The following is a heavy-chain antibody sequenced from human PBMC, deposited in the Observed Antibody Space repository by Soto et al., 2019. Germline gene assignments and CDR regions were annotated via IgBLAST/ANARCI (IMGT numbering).Heavy chain of an antibody. CDR2: IIPISDTT. CDR1: GGTFSSYA. CDR3: ARSQGSSTSLEIYYYYYYGMDV. J-gene: IGHJ6*02. D-gene: IGHD2-2*01. Sequence: QVQLVQSGAEVKKSGSPVKVSCKASGGTFSSYAISWVRQAPGQGLEWMGGIIPISDTTNYAQKFQGRVTITADESTSTAYMELSSLRSEDTAVYYCARSQGSSTSLEIYYYYYYGMDVWGQGTTVTVSS. V-gene: IGHV1-69*01.